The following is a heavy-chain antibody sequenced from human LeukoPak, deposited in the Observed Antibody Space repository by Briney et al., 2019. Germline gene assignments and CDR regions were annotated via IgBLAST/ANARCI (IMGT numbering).Heavy chain of an antibody. CDR3: ARDGRARYFQH. CDR1: GLTFSSYW. Sequence: GGSLRLSCAVSGLTFSSYWMSWVRQAPGKGLEWVANIKQDGREKYYVDSVKGRFTISRDNAKNSLYLQMNSLRAEDTAVYYCARDGRARYFQHWGQGTLVTVSS. CDR2: IKQDGREK. D-gene: IGHD3/OR15-3a*01. V-gene: IGHV3-7*03. J-gene: IGHJ1*01.